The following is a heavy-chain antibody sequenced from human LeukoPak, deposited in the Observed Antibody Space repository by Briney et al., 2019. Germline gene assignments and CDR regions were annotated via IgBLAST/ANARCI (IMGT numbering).Heavy chain of an antibody. CDR1: GYTFTGYY. CDR2: INPKSGGT. J-gene: IGHJ6*03. D-gene: IGHD3-10*01. V-gene: IGHV1-2*02. Sequence: GASVKVSCKASGYTFTGYYMHWVRQAPGQGLEWMGWINPKSGGTNYAQKFQGRVTMTRDTSISTAYMELSRLRSDDTAVYYCARFGGTMVRAEYYYYMDVWGKGTTVTISS. CDR3: ARFGGTMVRAEYYYYMDV.